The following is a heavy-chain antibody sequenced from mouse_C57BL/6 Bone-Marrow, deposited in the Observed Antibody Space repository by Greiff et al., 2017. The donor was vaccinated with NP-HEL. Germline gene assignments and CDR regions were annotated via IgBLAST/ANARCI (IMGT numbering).Heavy chain of an antibody. CDR1: GYAFTNYL. D-gene: IGHD2-5*01. J-gene: IGHJ2*01. CDR3: AREDYSNYVDY. CDR2: INPGSGGT. V-gene: IGHV1-54*01. Sequence: VKLMESGAELVRPGTSVKVSCKASGYAFTNYLIEWVKQRPGQGLEWIGVINPGSGGTNYNEKFKGKATLTADKSSSTAYMQLSSLTSEDSAVYFCAREDYSNYVDYWGQGTTLTVSS.